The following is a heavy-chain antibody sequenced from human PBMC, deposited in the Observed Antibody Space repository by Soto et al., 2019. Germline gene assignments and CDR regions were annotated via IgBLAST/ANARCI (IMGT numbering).Heavy chain of an antibody. CDR2: MNPNSGNT. CDR1: GYTFTSYD. J-gene: IGHJ4*02. D-gene: IGHD6-19*01. V-gene: IGHV1-8*01. CDR3: ETVGSSGWTTNPSAPNDY. Sequence: GASVKVSCKASGYTFTSYDINWVRQATGQGLEWMGWMNPNSGNTGYAQKYQGRVTMTEDTSTDTAYMEQSSLRTEDTAVYYYETVGSSGWTTNPSAPNDYWGQGTLVTVSS.